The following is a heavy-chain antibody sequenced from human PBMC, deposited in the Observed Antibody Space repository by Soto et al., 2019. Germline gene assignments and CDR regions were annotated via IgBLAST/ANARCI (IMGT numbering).Heavy chain of an antibody. CDR3: ARQVVAYCSGGSCYSPNSHWFDP. J-gene: IGHJ5*02. CDR1: GGSISSISYY. D-gene: IGHD2-15*01. V-gene: IGHV4-39*01. CDR2: IYYSGST. Sequence: PSQTLSLSCTVSGGSISSISYYWGWIRQPPGKGLEWIGSIYYSGSTYYNPSLKSRVTISVDTSKNQFSLKLSSVTAADTAVYYCARQVVAYCSGGSCYSPNSHWFDPLGQGTLVTVS.